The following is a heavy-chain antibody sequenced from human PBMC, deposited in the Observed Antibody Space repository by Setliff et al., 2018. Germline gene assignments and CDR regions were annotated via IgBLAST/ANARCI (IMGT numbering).Heavy chain of an antibody. J-gene: IGHJ6*03. CDR1: GFTFSSFG. D-gene: IGHD6-13*01. V-gene: IGHV3-33*01. CDR2: IWNDGSSK. CDR3: ARARGSSWLFYYMDV. Sequence: HPGGSLRLSCAASGFTFSSFGMHWVRQAPGKGLEWVALIWNDGSSKFYGDSVKGRFTISRDNSKNTLYLQMDSLRAEDTAVYYCARARGSSWLFYYMDVWGKGTTVTVSS.